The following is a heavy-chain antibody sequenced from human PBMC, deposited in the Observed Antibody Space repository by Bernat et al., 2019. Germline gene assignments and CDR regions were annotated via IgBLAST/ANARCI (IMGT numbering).Heavy chain of an antibody. V-gene: IGHV3-66*01. J-gene: IGHJ6*02. CDR2: IYSGGST. D-gene: IGHD4-17*01. Sequence: EVQLVESGGGLVQPGGSLRLSCAASGFTVSSNYMSWVRQAPGKGLEWVSVIYSGGSTYYADSGKGRFTISRDNSKNTLYLQMNSLRAEDTAVYYCAGDYGDYEYYYYYGMDVWGQGTTVTVSS. CDR3: AGDYGDYEYYYYYGMDV. CDR1: GFTVSSNY.